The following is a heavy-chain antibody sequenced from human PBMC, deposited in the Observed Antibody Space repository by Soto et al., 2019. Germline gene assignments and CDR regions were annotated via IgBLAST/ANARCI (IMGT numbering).Heavy chain of an antibody. V-gene: IGHV3-30*18. CDR3: EKSHYDFWSGYTDY. CDR1: GFTLSGYC. J-gene: IGHJ4*02. Sequence: PGGSLRLSGAASGFTLSGYCMHWVRPAPGKGLEWVAVVSYDGSNKYYADSVKGRFTISSDNSKTTLYLQMNSLRAEHTAVYYCEKSHYDFWSGYTDYWGQGTLVTVSS. D-gene: IGHD3-3*01. CDR2: VSYDGSNK.